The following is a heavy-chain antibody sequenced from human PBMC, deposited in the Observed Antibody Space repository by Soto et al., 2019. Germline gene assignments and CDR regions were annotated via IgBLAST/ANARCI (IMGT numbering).Heavy chain of an antibody. D-gene: IGHD3-22*01. CDR2: ISSSSSYT. V-gene: IGHV3-11*05. J-gene: IGHJ4*02. Sequence: QVQLVESGGGLVKPGGSLRLSCAASGFTFSDYYMSWIRQAPGKGLEWVSYISSSSSYTNYADSVKGRFTISRDNAKNSLYLQMNSLRAEDTAVYYCARDRPYYYDSSGYFHFDYWGQGTLVTVSS. CDR1: GFTFSDYY. CDR3: ARDRPYYYDSSGYFHFDY.